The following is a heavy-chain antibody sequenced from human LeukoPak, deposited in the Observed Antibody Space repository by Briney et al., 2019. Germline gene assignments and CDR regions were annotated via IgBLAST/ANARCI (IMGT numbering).Heavy chain of an antibody. Sequence: PGGSLRLSCVGSGCTFRNYWINWVREAPGKGLEWVGNINEDGRRKNYADSVKGRFTISRDNSKNSLYLQMDSLRDEDTALYYCAGGYYAGYWGQGTQVTVSS. CDR2: INEDGRRK. V-gene: IGHV3-7*04. CDR1: GCTFRNYW. J-gene: IGHJ4*02. D-gene: IGHD2-2*01. CDR3: AGGYYAGY.